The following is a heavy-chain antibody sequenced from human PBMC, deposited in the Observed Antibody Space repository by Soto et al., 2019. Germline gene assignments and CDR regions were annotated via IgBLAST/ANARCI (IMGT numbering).Heavy chain of an antibody. D-gene: IGHD6-13*01. CDR2: ISGSGDVI. Sequence: GGSLRLSCGASGFTFSDYFMCWIRQAPGKGLEWVSSISGSGDVIFYADSVKGRFTISRDNAKNSLYLQMKSLRVEDTALYYCARVGLPVQHLVRGPLYWGQGTLVTVSS. V-gene: IGHV3-11*01. CDR3: ARVGLPVQHLVRGPLY. CDR1: GFTFSDYF. J-gene: IGHJ4*02.